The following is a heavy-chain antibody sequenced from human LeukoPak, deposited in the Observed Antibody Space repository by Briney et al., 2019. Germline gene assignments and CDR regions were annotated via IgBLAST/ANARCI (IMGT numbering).Heavy chain of an antibody. CDR2: INPNSGGT. V-gene: IGHV1-18*01. CDR3: ARDQWGYSHFDY. CDR1: GYTFTSYG. Sequence: ASVKVSCKASGYTFTSYGISWVRQAPGQGLEWMGWINPNSGGTNYAQKLQGRVTMTTDTSTSTAYMELRSLRSDDTAVYYCARDQWGYSHFDYWGQGTLVTVSS. D-gene: IGHD5-24*01. J-gene: IGHJ4*02.